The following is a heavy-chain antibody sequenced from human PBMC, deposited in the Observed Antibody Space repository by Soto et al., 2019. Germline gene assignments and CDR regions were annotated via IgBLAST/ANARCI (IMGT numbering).Heavy chain of an antibody. CDR1: GFTFTTFG. CDR3: AKELQAYGDYNFYYYGMDV. Sequence: QVQLVESGGGVVQPGGSLRLSCTASGFTFTTFGIHWVRQAPGKGLEWVALISYDGHNKYYSDSVKGRFTISRDNYKNKLSLQMNSLRAEDTAVYYCAKELQAYGDYNFYYYGMDVWGQGTTVSVSS. CDR2: ISYDGHNK. J-gene: IGHJ6*02. V-gene: IGHV3-30*18. D-gene: IGHD4-17*01.